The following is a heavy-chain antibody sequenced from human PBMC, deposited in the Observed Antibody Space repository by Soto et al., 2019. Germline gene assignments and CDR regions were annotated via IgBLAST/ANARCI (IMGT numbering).Heavy chain of an antibody. D-gene: IGHD2-2*01. J-gene: IGHJ6*02. CDR1: GFTFDDYA. CDR3: SKDMGYEGLVPPATEENYYYYGMDV. CDR2: VSWNSGRI. V-gene: IGHV3-9*01. Sequence: EVQLVESGGGLVQPGRSLRLSCAASGFTFDDYAMHWVRQAPGKGLEWVFGVSWNSGRIGYADSVKGRFTISTDSAKNSLYRKMNSLGTEDTALYYCSKDMGYEGLVPPATEENYYYYGMDVSGQETTVTVSS.